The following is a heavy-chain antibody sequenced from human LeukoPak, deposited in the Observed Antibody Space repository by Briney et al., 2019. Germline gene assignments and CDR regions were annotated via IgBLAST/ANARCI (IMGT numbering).Heavy chain of an antibody. CDR2: IGSDGSTT. Sequence: GGSLRLSCVASGFTFSSYWMHWVRQPPGNGLVWVSRIGSDGSTTTYADSVKGRFTISRDNAKNTLYLQMNSLRAEDTAVYYCARERSGSSGYYSAIDSWGQGTPVTVS. CDR3: ARERSGSSGYYSAIDS. CDR1: GFTFSSYW. D-gene: IGHD3-22*01. J-gene: IGHJ4*02. V-gene: IGHV3-74*01.